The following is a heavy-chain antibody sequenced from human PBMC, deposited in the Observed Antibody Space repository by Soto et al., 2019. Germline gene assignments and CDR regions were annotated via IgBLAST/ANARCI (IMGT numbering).Heavy chain of an antibody. CDR1: GGSVSSGSYY. CDR2: IYYSGST. D-gene: IGHD5-18*01. V-gene: IGHV4-61*01. J-gene: IGHJ6*02. CDR3: ARDRDTAMVSHYYYGMDV. Sequence: PSETLYLTCTVSGGSVSSGSYYWSWIRQPPGKGLEWIGYIYYSGSTNYNPSLKSRVTISVDTSKNQFSLKLSSVTAADTAVYYCARDRDTAMVSHYYYGMDVWGQGTTVTVSS.